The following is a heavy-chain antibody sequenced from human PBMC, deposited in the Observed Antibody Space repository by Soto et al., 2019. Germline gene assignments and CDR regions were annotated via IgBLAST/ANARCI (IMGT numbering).Heavy chain of an antibody. J-gene: IGHJ4*02. CDR3: ARDIVVVPAATDNGFDY. CDR2: IYYSGST. V-gene: IGHV4-39*02. D-gene: IGHD2-2*01. CDR1: GGSISSSSYY. Sequence: SETLSLTCTVSGGSISSSSYYWGWIRQPPGKGLEWIGSIYYSGSTYYNPSLKSRVTISVDTSKNQFSLKLSSVTAADTAVYYCARDIVVVPAATDNGFDYWGQGTLVTVSS.